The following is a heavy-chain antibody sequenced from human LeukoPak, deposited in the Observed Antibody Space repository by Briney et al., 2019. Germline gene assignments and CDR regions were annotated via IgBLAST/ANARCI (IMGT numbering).Heavy chain of an antibody. CDR3: ASYMVVAGTKYYFDH. CDR1: GGSISISNYY. CDR2: INYSGST. V-gene: IGHV4-39*01. Sequence: SETLSLTCTVSGGSISISNYYWAWMRQPPGKGLEWIASINYSGSTYYNPSLRSRVTTSVDTSKNQFSLKVSSVTAADTAVYYCASYMVVAGTKYYFDHWGQGTLVTVSS. D-gene: IGHD2-15*01. J-gene: IGHJ4*02.